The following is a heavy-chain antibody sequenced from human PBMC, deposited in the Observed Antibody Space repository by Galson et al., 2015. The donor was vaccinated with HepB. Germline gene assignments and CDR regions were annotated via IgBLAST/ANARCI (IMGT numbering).Heavy chain of an antibody. CDR1: GYTFTGYY. V-gene: IGHV1-2*06. CDR3: ARGDYYEPENDWFDP. CDR2: INPSSGGT. D-gene: IGHD3-22*01. Sequence: SVKVSCKASGYTFTGYYMHWVRQAPGQGLEWMGRINPSSGGTNYAQKFQGRVTMTRDTSISTAYMELSRLRSDDTAVYYCARGDYYEPENDWFDPWGQGTLVTVSS. J-gene: IGHJ5*02.